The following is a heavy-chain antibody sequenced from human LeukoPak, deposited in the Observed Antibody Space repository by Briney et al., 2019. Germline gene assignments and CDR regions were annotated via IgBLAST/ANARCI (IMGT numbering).Heavy chain of an antibody. CDR2: ILVGSGNT. V-gene: IGHV1-58*01. Sequence: GASVKVSCKASGFTFTTSAVQWVRQARGRHLEWIGRILVGSGNTDHAQKFQGRLTITRDISTSTAYMELSSLTSDDTAVYYCAAVPNANAWYWDDAFDIWGQGTMVTVSS. D-gene: IGHD2-8*02. J-gene: IGHJ3*02. CDR3: AAVPNANAWYWDDAFDI. CDR1: GFTFTTSA.